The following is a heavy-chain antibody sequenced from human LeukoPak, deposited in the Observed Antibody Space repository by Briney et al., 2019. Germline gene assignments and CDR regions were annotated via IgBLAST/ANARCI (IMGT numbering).Heavy chain of an antibody. V-gene: IGHV1-69*01. J-gene: IGHJ6*02. Sequence: GSSVTVSCKASGGTFSSYAISWVRQAPGQGLEWMGGIIPIFGTANYAQKFQGRVTITADESTSTAYMELSSLRSEDTAVYYCARARSAFYGGNYGSLYGMDVWGQGTTVTVSS. CDR1: GGTFSSYA. CDR2: IIPIFGTA. D-gene: IGHD4-23*01. CDR3: ARARSAFYGGNYGSLYGMDV.